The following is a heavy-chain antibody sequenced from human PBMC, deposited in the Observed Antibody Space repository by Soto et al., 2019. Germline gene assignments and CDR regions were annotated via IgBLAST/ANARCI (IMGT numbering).Heavy chain of an antibody. CDR2: MNPNSGNT. V-gene: IGHV1-8*01. CDR1: GYTFTSYD. J-gene: IGHJ6*02. Sequence: ASVKVSCKASGYTFTSYDINWVRQATGQGLEWMGWMNPNSGNTGYAQKFQGRVTMTRNTSISTAYMELSSLRSEDTAVYYCARDMERTTVTTGYYYYDMDVWGQGTTVTVSS. CDR3: ARDMERTTVTTGYYYYDMDV. D-gene: IGHD4-17*01.